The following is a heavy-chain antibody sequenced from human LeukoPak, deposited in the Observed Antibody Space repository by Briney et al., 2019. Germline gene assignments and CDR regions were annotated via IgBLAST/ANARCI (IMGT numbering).Heavy chain of an antibody. CDR1: GYTFTSYG. V-gene: IGHV1-18*01. Sequence: ASVKVSCKASGYTFTSYGISWVRQAPGQGLEWMGWISAYNGNTNYAQKLQGRVTMTTDTSTSTAYMELRSLRSDDTAVYYCARDPVLYYDSSGYYYFDYWSQGTLVTVSS. D-gene: IGHD3-22*01. CDR3: ARDPVLYYDSSGYYYFDY. CDR2: ISAYNGNT. J-gene: IGHJ4*02.